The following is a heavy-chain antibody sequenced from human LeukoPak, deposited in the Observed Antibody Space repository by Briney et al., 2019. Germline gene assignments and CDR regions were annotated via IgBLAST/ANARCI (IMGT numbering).Heavy chain of an antibody. CDR3: ARLFHHTEYCSSTSCYVFGDY. D-gene: IGHD2-2*01. J-gene: IGHJ4*02. CDR1: GYSISSGYY. CDR2: IYHSGST. V-gene: IGHV4-38-2*01. Sequence: TSETLSLTCAVSGYSISSGYYWGWIRQPPGKGLEWIGSIYHSGSTYYNPSLKSRVTISVDTSKNQFSLKLSSVTAADTAVYYCARLFHHTEYCSSTSCYVFGDYWGQGTLVTVSS.